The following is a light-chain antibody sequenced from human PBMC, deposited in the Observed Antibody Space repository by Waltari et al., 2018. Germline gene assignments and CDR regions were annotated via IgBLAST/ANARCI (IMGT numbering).Light chain of an antibody. CDR3: QVWDSSSDHVV. CDR1: HIGGKS. CDR2: DDS. Sequence: SYVLTQPPSVSVAPGQTARITWGGTHIGGKSVHWYQQKPGQAPVLVIYDDSDRHSGIPERFSGSNSGNTATLTISRVEAGDEADYYCQVWDSSSDHVVFGGVTKLTVL. V-gene: IGLV3-21*02. J-gene: IGLJ2*01.